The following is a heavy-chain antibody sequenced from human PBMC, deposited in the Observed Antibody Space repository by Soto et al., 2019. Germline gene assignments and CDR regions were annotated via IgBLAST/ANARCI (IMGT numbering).Heavy chain of an antibody. J-gene: IGHJ6*02. D-gene: IGHD3-22*01. CDR3: ARDPRDYYDSSGFADYYYYGMDV. V-gene: IGHV6-1*01. CDR1: GDSVSSNSAA. CDR2: TYYRSKWYN. Sequence: SQTLSLTCAISGDSVSSNSAAWNWIRQSPSRGPEWLGRTYYRSKWYNDYAVSVKSRITINPDTSKNQFSLQLNSVTPEDTAVYYCARDPRDYYDSSGFADYYYYGMDVWGQGTTVTVSS.